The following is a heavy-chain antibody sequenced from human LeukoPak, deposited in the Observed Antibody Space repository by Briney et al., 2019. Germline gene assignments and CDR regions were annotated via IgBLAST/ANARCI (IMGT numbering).Heavy chain of an antibody. J-gene: IGHJ6*03. CDR2: IIPIFSTA. D-gene: IGHD3-3*01. CDR1: GGTFSSYA. CDR3: ARMYYDFWSGTTYYYMDV. V-gene: IGHV1-69*06. Sequence: ASVKVSCKASGGTFSSYAISWVRQAPGQGLEWMGGIIPIFSTANYAQKFQGRVTITADKSTSTAYMELSSLRSEDTAVYYCARMYYDFWSGTTYYYMDVWGKGTTVTVSS.